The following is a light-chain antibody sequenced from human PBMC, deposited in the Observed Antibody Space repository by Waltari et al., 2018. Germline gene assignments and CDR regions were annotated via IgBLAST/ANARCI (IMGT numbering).Light chain of an antibody. CDR3: SSYTSSSSRL. Sequence: QSALTQPASVSGSPGQSITISCTGTSSDVGAYKYVSWYQRHPGKAPKLMIFGVSNRPSGVSTRYSGSKSGNTASLTISGLQAEDEAVYHCSSYTSSSSRLFGGGTKVTVL. CDR1: SSDVGAYKY. J-gene: IGLJ3*02. CDR2: GVS. V-gene: IGLV2-14*03.